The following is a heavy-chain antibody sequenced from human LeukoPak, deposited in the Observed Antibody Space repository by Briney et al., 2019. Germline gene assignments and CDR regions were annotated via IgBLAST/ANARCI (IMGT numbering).Heavy chain of an antibody. Sequence: ASVKVSCKASGYTFTGYYMHWVRQAPGQGLEWMGWINPNSGGTNYAQKFQSRVTMTRDTSISTAYMELSRLRSDDTAVYYCARGMTTVTTRQRWYMDVWGKGTTVTISS. V-gene: IGHV1-2*02. D-gene: IGHD4-17*01. J-gene: IGHJ6*03. CDR2: INPNSGGT. CDR1: GYTFTGYY. CDR3: ARGMTTVTTRQRWYMDV.